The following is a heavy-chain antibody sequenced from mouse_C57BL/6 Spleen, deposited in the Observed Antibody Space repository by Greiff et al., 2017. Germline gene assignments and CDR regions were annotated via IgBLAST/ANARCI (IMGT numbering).Heavy chain of an antibody. CDR3: ASFSGNYVAWFAY. J-gene: IGHJ3*01. CDR2: IYPGDGDT. D-gene: IGHD2-1*01. CDR1: GYAFSSSW. V-gene: IGHV1-82*01. Sequence: VQLQQSGPELVKPGASVKISCKASGYAFSSSWMNWVKQRPGQGLEWIGRIYPGDGDTNYNGKFKGKATLTADKSSSTAYMQLSSLTSEDSAVYFCASFSGNYVAWFAYWGQGTLVTVSA.